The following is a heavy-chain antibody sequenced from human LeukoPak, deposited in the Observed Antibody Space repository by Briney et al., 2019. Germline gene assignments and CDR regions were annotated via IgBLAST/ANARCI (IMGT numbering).Heavy chain of an antibody. CDR1: GYTFTGYD. CDR2: MNPNSGNT. Sequence: ASVKVSSKASGYTFTGYDINWVRQATGQGLEWMGWMNPNSGNTGYAQKFQGRVTMTRNTSISTAYMELSSLRSEDTAVYYCARDLLPATNLFDPWGQGTLVTVSS. CDR3: ARDLLPATNLFDP. D-gene: IGHD2-2*01. J-gene: IGHJ5*02. V-gene: IGHV1-8*01.